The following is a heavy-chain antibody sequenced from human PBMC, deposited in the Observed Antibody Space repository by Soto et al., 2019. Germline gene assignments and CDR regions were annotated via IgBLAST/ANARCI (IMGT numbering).Heavy chain of an antibody. Sequence: PSETLSLTCAVYGGSFSGYYWSWIRQPPGKGLEWIGEINHSGSTNYNPSLKSRVTISVDTSKNQFSLKLSSVTAADTAVYYCARGHSATVTTFDYWGQGTLVTVSS. CDR2: INHSGST. CDR3: ARGHSATVTTFDY. D-gene: IGHD4-17*01. J-gene: IGHJ4*02. CDR1: GGSFSGYY. V-gene: IGHV4-34*01.